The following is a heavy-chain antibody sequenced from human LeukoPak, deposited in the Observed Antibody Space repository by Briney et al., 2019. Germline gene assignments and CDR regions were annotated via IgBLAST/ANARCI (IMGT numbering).Heavy chain of an antibody. CDR2: MNPNSGNS. J-gene: IGHJ4*02. CDR1: GYTFTSYG. D-gene: IGHD6-19*01. Sequence: GASVKVSCKASGYTFTSYGINWVRQATGQGLEWMGWMNPNSGNSGYAQKFQGRVTITRNTSISTAYMELSSLRSEDTAVYYCARGLRVEYSSANFDYWGQGTLVTVSS. V-gene: IGHV1-8*03. CDR3: ARGLRVEYSSANFDY.